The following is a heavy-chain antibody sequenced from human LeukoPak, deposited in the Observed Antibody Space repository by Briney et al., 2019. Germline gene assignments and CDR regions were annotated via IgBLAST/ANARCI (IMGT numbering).Heavy chain of an antibody. D-gene: IGHD5-12*01. CDR1: GGTFSSYA. J-gene: IGHJ6*03. CDR2: IIPIFGTA. CDR3: ARGLSGYDSDYYYYMDV. Sequence: ASVKVSCKASGGTFSSYAISWVRQAPGQGLEWMGGIIPIFGTANYAQKFQGRVTITADKSTSTAYMELSSLRSEDTAVYYCARGLSGYDSDYYYYMDVWGKGPRSPSP. V-gene: IGHV1-69*06.